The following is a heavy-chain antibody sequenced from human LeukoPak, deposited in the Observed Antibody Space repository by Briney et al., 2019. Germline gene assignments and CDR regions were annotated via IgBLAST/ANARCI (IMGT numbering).Heavy chain of an antibody. CDR3: ARGAYVLGYCSSTSCYGYAFDI. D-gene: IGHD2-2*01. Sequence: GGSLRLSCAASGFTFSDYYMSWIRQAPGKGLEWVSYISSSGSTIYYADSVKGRFTISRDNAKNSLYLQMNSLRAEDTAVYYCARGAYVLGYCSSTSCYGYAFDIWGQGTMVTVSA. J-gene: IGHJ3*02. V-gene: IGHV3-11*01. CDR1: GFTFSDYY. CDR2: ISSSGSTI.